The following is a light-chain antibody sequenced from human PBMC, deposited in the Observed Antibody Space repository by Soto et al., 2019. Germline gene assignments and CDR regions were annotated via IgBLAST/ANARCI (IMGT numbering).Light chain of an antibody. J-gene: IGLJ3*02. CDR1: SSDIGDYNY. CDR3: SSFTTPAYPVV. V-gene: IGLV2-14*01. CDR2: DVS. Sequence: QSALTQPASVSGSPGQSITISCTGTSSDIGDYNYVSWYQQYPGKVPKLVIYDVSHRPSGVSNRGSGSKAGNRASRTISGLQAEEEADYYCSSFTTPAYPVVCGGGTKLTV.